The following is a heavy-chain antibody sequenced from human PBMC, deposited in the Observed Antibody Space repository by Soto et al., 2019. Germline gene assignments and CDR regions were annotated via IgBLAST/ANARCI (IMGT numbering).Heavy chain of an antibody. CDR2: ISWNSGSI. CDR3: AKDLGSGYSKTTYYFDY. V-gene: IGHV3-9*01. CDR1: GFTFDDYA. D-gene: IGHD3-3*01. J-gene: IGHJ4*02. Sequence: GGSLRLSCAASGFTFDDYAMHWVRQAPGKGLEWVSGISWNSGSIGYADSVKGRFTISRDNAKNSLYLQMNSLRAEDTALYYCAKDLGSGYSKTTYYFDYWGQGTLVTVSS.